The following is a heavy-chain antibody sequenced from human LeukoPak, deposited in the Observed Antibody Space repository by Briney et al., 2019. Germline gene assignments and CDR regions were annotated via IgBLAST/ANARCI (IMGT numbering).Heavy chain of an antibody. CDR2: INPRGGST. Sequence: ASVKVSCKASGGTFSSYAISWVRQAPGQGLEWMGIINPRGGSTSYAQKFQGRVTMTRDMSTSTVYMELSSLRSEDTAVYYCARESCYGSGSYCDYYYYMDVWGKGTTVTVSS. D-gene: IGHD3-10*01. CDR1: GGTFSSYA. CDR3: ARESCYGSGSYCDYYYYMDV. V-gene: IGHV1-46*01. J-gene: IGHJ6*03.